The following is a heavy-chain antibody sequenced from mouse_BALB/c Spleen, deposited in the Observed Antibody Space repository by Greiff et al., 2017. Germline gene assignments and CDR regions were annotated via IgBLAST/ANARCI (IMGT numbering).Heavy chain of an antibody. Sequence: EVMLVESGGGLVKPGGSLKLSCAASGFTFSDYYMYWVRQTPEKRLEWVATISDGGSYTYYPDSVKGRFTISRDNAKNNLYLQMSSLKSEDTAMYYCAREGDGNYSDYWGQGTTLTVSS. V-gene: IGHV5-4*02. CDR2: ISDGGSYT. CDR3: AREGDGNYSDY. J-gene: IGHJ2*01. D-gene: IGHD2-1*01. CDR1: GFTFSDYY.